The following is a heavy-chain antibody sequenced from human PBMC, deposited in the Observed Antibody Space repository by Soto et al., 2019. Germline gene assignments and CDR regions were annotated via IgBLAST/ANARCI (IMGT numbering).Heavy chain of an antibody. CDR3: ARESGGRPFDY. Sequence: TVGSLRLSCAASGFTFSSYSMNWVRQAPVKGLEWVSSISSSSSYIYYADSVKVRFTISRDNAKNSLYLQMNSLRAEDTAVYYCARESGGRPFDYWGQGTLVTVSS. J-gene: IGHJ4*02. CDR1: GFTFSSYS. CDR2: ISSSSSYI. D-gene: IGHD2-15*01. V-gene: IGHV3-21*01.